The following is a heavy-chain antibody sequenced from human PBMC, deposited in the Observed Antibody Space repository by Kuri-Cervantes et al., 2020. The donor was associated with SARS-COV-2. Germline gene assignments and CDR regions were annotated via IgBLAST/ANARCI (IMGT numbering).Heavy chain of an antibody. V-gene: IGHV3-23*01. CDR2: ISGSGGST. CDR3: AKDLGGSGYLY. CDR1: GFTFSSYA. D-gene: IGHD5-12*01. Sequence: GESLKISCAASGFTFSSYAMSWVRQAPGKGLEWVSAISGSGGSTYYADSVKGRFTISRDNSKNTLYLQMNSLRAEDTAVYYCAKDLGGSGYLYWGQGTLVTVSS. J-gene: IGHJ4*02.